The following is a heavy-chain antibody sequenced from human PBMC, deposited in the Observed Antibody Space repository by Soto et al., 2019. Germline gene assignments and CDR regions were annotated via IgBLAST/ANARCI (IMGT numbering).Heavy chain of an antibody. CDR3: ARDLGYYGSGNDDDAFDI. CDR1: GFTFGRHW. V-gene: IGHV3-74*03. D-gene: IGHD3-10*01. J-gene: IGHJ3*02. CDR2: INDDGSKT. Sequence: EVQLVESGGGLVQPGGPLRLSCVVSGFTFGRHWIHWVRQAPGKGLVWVSRINDDGSKTTYADSVKGRFTISRDSAKNTVYLQMNSLRAEDTAVYFCARDLGYYGSGNDDDAFDIWGQGTMVTVSS.